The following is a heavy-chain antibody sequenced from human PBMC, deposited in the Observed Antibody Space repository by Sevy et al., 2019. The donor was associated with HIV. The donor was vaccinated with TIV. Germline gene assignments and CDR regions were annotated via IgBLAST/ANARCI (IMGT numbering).Heavy chain of an antibody. CDR3: ARDSGSYYFDY. CDR2: ISSSSYI. Sequence: GGSLRLTCAASGFTFSSYSMNWVRQAPGKGLEWVSSISSSSYIYYADSVKGRFTISRDNAKNSLYLQMNSLRAEDTAVYYCARDSGSYYFDYWGQGTLVTVSS. V-gene: IGHV3-21*01. J-gene: IGHJ4*02. D-gene: IGHD1-26*01. CDR1: GFTFSSYS.